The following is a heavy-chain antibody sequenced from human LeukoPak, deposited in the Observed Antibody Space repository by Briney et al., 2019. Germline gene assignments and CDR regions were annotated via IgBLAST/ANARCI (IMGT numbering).Heavy chain of an antibody. CDR2: IYYSGTT. Sequence: SETLSLTCTVSGGSISGSSYYWGWIRQPPGKGLEWIGYIYYSGTTNYNPPLKSRVTISVDTSKNQFSLKLTSVTAADTAVYYCARSGSYGGHFDNWGQGTLVTVSS. CDR3: ARSGSYGGHFDN. V-gene: IGHV4-39*01. D-gene: IGHD1-26*01. CDR1: GGSISGSSYY. J-gene: IGHJ4*02.